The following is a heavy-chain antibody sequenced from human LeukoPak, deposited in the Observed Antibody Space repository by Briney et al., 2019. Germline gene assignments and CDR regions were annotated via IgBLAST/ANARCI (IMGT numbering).Heavy chain of an antibody. D-gene: IGHD3-10*01. J-gene: IGHJ5*02. V-gene: IGHV4-31*03. CDR3: ARGRYYGSGSYYNYPPNWFVP. CDR1: GGSISSGGYY. Sequence: SQTLSLTCTVSGGSISSGGYYWSWIRQHPGKGLEWIGYIYYSGSTYYNPSLKSRVTISVDTSKNQFSLKLSSLTAADTAGYYCARGRYYGSGSYYNYPPNWFVPWGQRTLVTVSS. CDR2: IYYSGST.